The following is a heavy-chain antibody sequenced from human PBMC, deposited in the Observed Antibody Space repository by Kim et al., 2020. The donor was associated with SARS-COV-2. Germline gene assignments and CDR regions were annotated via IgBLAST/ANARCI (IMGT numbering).Heavy chain of an antibody. Sequence: SETLSLTCTVSGGSISSYYWSWIRQPPGKGLEWIGYIYYSGSTNYNPSLKSRVTISVDTSKNQFSLKLSSVTAADTAVYYCARITMVRGVDYWGQGTLVTVSS. D-gene: IGHD3-10*01. J-gene: IGHJ4*02. V-gene: IGHV4-59*13. CDR3: ARITMVRGVDY. CDR2: IYYSGST. CDR1: GGSISSYY.